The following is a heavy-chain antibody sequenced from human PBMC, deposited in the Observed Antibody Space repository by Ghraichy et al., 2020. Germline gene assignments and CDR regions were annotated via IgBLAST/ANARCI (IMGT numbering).Heavy chain of an antibody. CDR3: ARGYYDSSGSRYYFDY. Sequence: SETLSPTCTVSGGSISGYYWSWIRQPPGKGLEWIGYIYYSGSTNYNPSLKSRVTISVDTSKNQFSLKLSSVTAADTAVYYCARGYYDSSGSRYYFDYWDQGTLVTVSS. J-gene: IGHJ4*02. V-gene: IGHV4-59*01. CDR1: GGSISGYY. D-gene: IGHD3-22*01. CDR2: IYYSGST.